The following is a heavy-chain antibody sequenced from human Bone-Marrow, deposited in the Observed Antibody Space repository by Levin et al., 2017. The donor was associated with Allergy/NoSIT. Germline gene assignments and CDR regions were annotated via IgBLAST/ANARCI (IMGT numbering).Heavy chain of an antibody. D-gene: IGHD1-14*01. CDR1: GFAFRNHS. CDR3: ARGVNQYYYYMAV. J-gene: IGHJ6*03. CDR2: VSSSRRYT. V-gene: IGHV3-21*01. Sequence: GESLKISCTASGFAFRNHSMNWVRQTPGKGLEWLAAVSSSRRYTYYADFVKGRFTISRDNAKNSLYLQINSLRAEDTAVYYCARGVNQYYYYMAVWGKGTTVTVSS.